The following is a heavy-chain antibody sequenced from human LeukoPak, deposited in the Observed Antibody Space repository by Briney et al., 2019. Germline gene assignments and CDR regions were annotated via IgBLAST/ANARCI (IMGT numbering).Heavy chain of an antibody. D-gene: IGHD3-16*01. J-gene: IGHJ4*02. Sequence: SGTLSLTCTVSGGSISSTSYYWGWIRQPPGKGLEWIGSIYYSESISYNPSLKSRVTISVDTSKNQFSLKLSSVTAADTAVYYCARQGGGIDYWGQGTLVTVSS. V-gene: IGHV4-39*01. CDR1: GGSISSTSYY. CDR3: ARQGGGIDY. CDR2: IYYSESI.